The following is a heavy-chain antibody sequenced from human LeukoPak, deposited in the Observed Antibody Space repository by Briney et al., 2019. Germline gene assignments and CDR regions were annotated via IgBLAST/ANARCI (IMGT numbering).Heavy chain of an antibody. CDR1: GYTLTELS. D-gene: IGHD4-17*01. V-gene: IGHV1-24*01. Sequence: GASVKVSCKVSGYTLTELSMHWVRQAPGKGLEWMGGFDPEDGETIYAQKFQGRVTMTEDTSTDTAHMELSSLRSEDTAVYYCATSTTPFEAFDIWGQGTMVTVSS. J-gene: IGHJ3*02. CDR3: ATSTTPFEAFDI. CDR2: FDPEDGET.